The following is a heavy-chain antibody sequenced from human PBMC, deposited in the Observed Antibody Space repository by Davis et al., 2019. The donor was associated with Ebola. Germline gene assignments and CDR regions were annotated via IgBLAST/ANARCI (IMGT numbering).Heavy chain of an antibody. CDR2: TYYNSKWYN. Sequence: HWQTLSLTCAISGDSVSSGGWNWIRQSPSRGLEWLGRTYYNSKWYNDYAVSVKSRITINPDPSRNHFSLQLNSVTPEDTAVYYCARGWLRTKFDYWGQGTQVTVSS. V-gene: IGHV6-1*01. J-gene: IGHJ4*02. CDR1: GDSVSSGG. CDR3: ARGWLRTKFDY. D-gene: IGHD1-1*01.